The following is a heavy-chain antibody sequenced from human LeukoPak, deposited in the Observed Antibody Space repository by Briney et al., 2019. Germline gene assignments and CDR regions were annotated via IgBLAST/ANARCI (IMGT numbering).Heavy chain of an antibody. V-gene: IGHV1-69*05. J-gene: IGHJ4*02. Sequence: SVKVSFKASGGTFSSYAISWVRQPPGQGLEWMGGIIPIFGAANYAKKFQGRVTITTVESTSNAYMVMRSLGTEATAVSYCGRDTPKPYGHYGGYFDYWGQGTLVTVSS. D-gene: IGHD4-23*01. CDR1: GGTFSSYA. CDR2: IIPIFGAA. CDR3: GRDTPKPYGHYGGYFDY.